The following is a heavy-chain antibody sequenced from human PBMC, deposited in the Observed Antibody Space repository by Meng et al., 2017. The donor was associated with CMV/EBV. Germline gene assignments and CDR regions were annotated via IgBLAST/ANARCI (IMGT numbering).Heavy chain of an antibody. CDR3: ARACRQLNNCYLDH. Sequence: GGSLRLSCAVSGFSASSYFMTWVRQAPGKGLEYVSFIRSDDSTNYAKTVKGRFTISRDNSKNTVLLLMNGLRAEDTALYDRARACRQLNNCYLDHWGQGTLVTVSS. CDR1: GFSASSYF. D-gene: IGHD1-1*01. V-gene: IGHV3-53*01. CDR2: IRSDDST. J-gene: IGHJ4*02.